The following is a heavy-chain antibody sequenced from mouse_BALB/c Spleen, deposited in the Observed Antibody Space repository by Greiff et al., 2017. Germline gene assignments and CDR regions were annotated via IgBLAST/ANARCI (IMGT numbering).Heavy chain of an antibody. J-gene: IGHJ3*01. Sequence: VQLQQSGAELVKPGASVKLSCKASGYTFTSYYMYWVKQRPGQGLEWIGEINPSNGGTNFNEKFKSKATLTVDKSSSTAYMQLSSLTSEDSAVYYCAIWLRQRTWFAYWGQGTLVTVSA. CDR2: INPSNGGT. D-gene: IGHD2-2*01. CDR3: AIWLRQRTWFAY. V-gene: IGHV1S81*02. CDR1: GYTFTSYY.